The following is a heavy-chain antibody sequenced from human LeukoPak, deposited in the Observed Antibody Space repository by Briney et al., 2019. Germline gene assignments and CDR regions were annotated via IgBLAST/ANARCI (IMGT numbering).Heavy chain of an antibody. J-gene: IGHJ3*02. Sequence: GGSLRLSCAASEFTFSSFWMTWVRQAPGKGLEWVANIKQDGSEIHYVDSLKGRFTISRDNAENSLYLQMNSLRAEDTAVYYCAREKKTEWTTGAFDMWGQGTMVIVSS. D-gene: IGHD3-3*01. CDR3: AREKKTEWTTGAFDM. V-gene: IGHV3-7*03. CDR1: EFTFSSFW. CDR2: IKQDGSEI.